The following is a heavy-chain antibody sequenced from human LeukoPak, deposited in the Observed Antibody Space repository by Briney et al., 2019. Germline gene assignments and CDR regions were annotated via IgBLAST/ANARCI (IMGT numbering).Heavy chain of an antibody. CDR3: AKSGRRGYSFGYRFKYYFEN. Sequence: SETLSLTCAVYGGSFSGYYWSWIRQPPGKGLEWIGEINHSGSTNYNPSLKSRVTISVDTSKNQFSLKLSSVTAADTAVYYCAKSGRRGYSFGYRFKYYFENWGQGTLVTVSS. J-gene: IGHJ4*02. V-gene: IGHV4-34*01. CDR2: INHSGST. D-gene: IGHD5-18*01. CDR1: GGSFSGYY.